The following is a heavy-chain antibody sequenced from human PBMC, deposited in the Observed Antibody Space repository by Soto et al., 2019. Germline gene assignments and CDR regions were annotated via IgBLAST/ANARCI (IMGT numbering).Heavy chain of an antibody. CDR1: GFTFSIYS. J-gene: IGHJ6*02. CDR3: ARGDAYNSNYYYYAMDV. D-gene: IGHD1-1*01. CDR2: MSYDGSHI. V-gene: IGHV3-30-3*01. Sequence: GGSLRLSCAASGFTFSIYSLHWVRQAPGKGLEWVAVMSYDGSHIYYGDSVKGRFTISRDNSKNTLFLQVDSLRAEDTAVYYCARGDAYNSNYYYYAMDVWGQGTTVTVSS.